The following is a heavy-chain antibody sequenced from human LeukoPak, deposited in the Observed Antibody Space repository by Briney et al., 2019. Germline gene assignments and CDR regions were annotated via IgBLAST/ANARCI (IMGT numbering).Heavy chain of an antibody. CDR1: GFTFSSYA. D-gene: IGHD6-19*01. J-gene: IGHJ4*02. Sequence: GGSLRLSCAASGFTFSSYAMSWVRQAPGKGLEWVSAISGSGSNIYYADSVRGRFTISRDNSKNTLYLQINSLRGEDTAVYYCAKGSGWYRGHFDYWGQGTLVAVSS. CDR2: ISGSGSNI. V-gene: IGHV3-23*01. CDR3: AKGSGWYRGHFDY.